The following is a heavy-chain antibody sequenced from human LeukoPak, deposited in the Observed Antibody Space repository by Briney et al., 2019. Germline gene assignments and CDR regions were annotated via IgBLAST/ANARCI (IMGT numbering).Heavy chain of an antibody. CDR3: ARPISSQGYFGVVID. J-gene: IGHJ4*02. CDR1: GYSISSASY. CDR2: IYHSGRP. D-gene: IGHD3-3*01. V-gene: IGHV4-38-2*01. Sequence: SETLALTCAVSGYSISSASYWGWIRQPPGKGLEWIGNIYHSGRPYYNPSLKSRVTISVDTSKSQFSLELSSVTAADTAVYYCARPISSQGYFGVVIDWGQGTLVTVSS.